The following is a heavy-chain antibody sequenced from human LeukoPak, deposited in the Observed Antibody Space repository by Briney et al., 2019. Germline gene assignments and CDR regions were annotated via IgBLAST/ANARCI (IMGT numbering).Heavy chain of an antibody. CDR2: ISGSGGST. CDR3: AKESYYDILTGYLS. V-gene: IGHV3-23*01. CDR1: GFTFSIYA. D-gene: IGHD3-9*01. J-gene: IGHJ4*02. Sequence: TGGSLRLSCAASGFTFSIYAMSWVRQAPGKGLEWVSAISGSGGSTYYADSVKGRFTISRDNSKNTLYLQMNSLRAEDTAVYYCAKESYYDILTGYLSWGQGTLVTVSS.